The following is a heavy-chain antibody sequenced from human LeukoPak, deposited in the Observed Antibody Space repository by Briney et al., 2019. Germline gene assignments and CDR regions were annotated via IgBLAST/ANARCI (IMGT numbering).Heavy chain of an antibody. Sequence: GGSLRLSCAAPGFTFSDYEMDWVRQAPGKGLEWVSYISSSGNTIYYADSVKGRFTISRDNAKNSLYLQMNSLRAEDTAVYYCAKEEELPSFDYWGQGTLVSVSS. CDR3: AKEEELPSFDY. V-gene: IGHV3-48*03. CDR2: ISSSGNTI. CDR1: GFTFSDYE. J-gene: IGHJ4*02. D-gene: IGHD3-16*02.